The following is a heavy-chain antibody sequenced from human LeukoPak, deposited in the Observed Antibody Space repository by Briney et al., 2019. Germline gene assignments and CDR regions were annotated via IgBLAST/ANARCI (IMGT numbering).Heavy chain of an antibody. CDR3: ARDRVHLAQKFMTTVSYYFDY. D-gene: IGHD4-17*01. J-gene: IGHJ4*02. CDR2: IWYDGSNK. CDR1: GFTFSSYG. V-gene: IGHV3-33*01. Sequence: QPGGSLRLSCAASGFTFSSYGMHWVRQAPGKGLEWVAVIWYDGSNKYYADSVKGRFTISRDNSKNTLYLQMNSLRAEDTAVYYCARDRVHLAQKFMTTVSYYFDYWGQGTLVTVSS.